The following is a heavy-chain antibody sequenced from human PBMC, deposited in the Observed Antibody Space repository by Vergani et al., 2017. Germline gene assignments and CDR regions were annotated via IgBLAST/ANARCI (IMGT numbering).Heavy chain of an antibody. CDR1: GDSFSSYA. CDR2: IIPIFAKS. V-gene: IGHV1-69*13. CDR3: ASNWHIVVVPAAIRAPDPSYYYYYMDV. Sequence: QVQLVQSGTEVKKPGSAVKVACKASGDSFSSYAISWVRQAPGQGLEWMGKIIPIFAKSSYAQKFQGRLTFTADESTTTIYMELSGLKSEDTAVYYCASNWHIVVVPAAIRAPDPSYYYYYMDVWGKGTTVTVSS. D-gene: IGHD2-2*02. J-gene: IGHJ6*03.